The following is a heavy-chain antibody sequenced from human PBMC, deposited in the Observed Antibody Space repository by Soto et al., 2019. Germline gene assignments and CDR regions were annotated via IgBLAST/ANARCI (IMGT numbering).Heavy chain of an antibody. Sequence: QLQLQESGPGLVKPSETLSLTCTVSGGSISSSSYYWGWIRQPPGKGLEWIGSIYYSGSTYYNPSLKSRVTISVDTSKNQFSLKLSSVTAADTAVYYCARIVVVPVCWYFDLWGRGTLVTVSS. V-gene: IGHV4-39*01. CDR2: IYYSGST. CDR1: GGSISSSSYY. D-gene: IGHD2-2*01. J-gene: IGHJ2*01. CDR3: ARIVVVPVCWYFDL.